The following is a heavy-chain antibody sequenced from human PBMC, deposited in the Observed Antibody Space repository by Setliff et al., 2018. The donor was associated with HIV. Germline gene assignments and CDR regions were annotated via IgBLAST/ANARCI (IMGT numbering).Heavy chain of an antibody. CDR3: ARWREDRRDFDY. J-gene: IGHJ4*02. CDR2: ISAYNGNT. Sequence: ASVKVSCKASGYTFASYGISWVRQAPGQGLEWMGWISAYNGNTNYAQKLQGRVTMTTDTSTSTAYMELRSLRSEDTAVDYCARWREDRRDFDYWGQGTLVTVSS. CDR1: GYTFASYG. V-gene: IGHV1-18*01. D-gene: IGHD3-22*01.